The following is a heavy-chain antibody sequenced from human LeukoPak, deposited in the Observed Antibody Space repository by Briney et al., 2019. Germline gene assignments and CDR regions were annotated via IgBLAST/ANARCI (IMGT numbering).Heavy chain of an antibody. Sequence: ASVKVSCKASGYTFTSHDINWVRQATGQGLEWMGWISAYNGNTNYAQKLQGRVTMTTDTSTSTAYMELRSLRSDDTAVYYCARDRDLGLGMIVVGIDYWGQGTLVTVSS. D-gene: IGHD3-22*01. CDR3: ARDRDLGLGMIVVGIDY. V-gene: IGHV1-18*01. CDR2: ISAYNGNT. J-gene: IGHJ4*02. CDR1: GYTFTSHD.